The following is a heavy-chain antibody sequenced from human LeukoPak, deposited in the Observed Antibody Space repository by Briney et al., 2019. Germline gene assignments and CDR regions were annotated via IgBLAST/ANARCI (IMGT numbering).Heavy chain of an antibody. Sequence: SETLSLTCTVSGGSISSYYWSWIRQPPGKGLEWIGYIYYSGSTNYNPSLKSRVTISVDTSKNQFSLKLSPVTAADTAVYYCARDDYGGNIGYWGQGTLVTVSS. V-gene: IGHV4-59*01. D-gene: IGHD4-23*01. CDR3: ARDDYGGNIGY. J-gene: IGHJ4*02. CDR2: IYYSGST. CDR1: GGSISSYY.